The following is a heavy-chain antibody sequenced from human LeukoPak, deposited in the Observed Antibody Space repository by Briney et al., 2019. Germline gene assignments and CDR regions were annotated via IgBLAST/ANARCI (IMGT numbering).Heavy chain of an antibody. Sequence: SETLSLTCAVYGGSFSGYYWSWIRQPPGKGLEWIGEINHSGSTNYNPSLKSRVTISVDTSKNQFSLKLSSVTAADTAVYYCARGYPRWRYSYGLKWFDPWGQGTLVTVSS. CDR1: GGSFSGYY. D-gene: IGHD5-18*01. V-gene: IGHV4-34*01. CDR3: ARGYPRWRYSYGLKWFDP. J-gene: IGHJ5*02. CDR2: INHSGST.